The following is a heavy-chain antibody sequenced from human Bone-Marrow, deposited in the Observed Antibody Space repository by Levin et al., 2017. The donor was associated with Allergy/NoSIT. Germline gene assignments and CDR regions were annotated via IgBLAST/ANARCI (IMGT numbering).Heavy chain of an antibody. CDR2: INVNSGHT. Sequence: ASVKVSCKASGYTFTDYGISWVRQAPGQGLEWRGWINVNSGHTNYVRKFQGRVTMTTDTSTQTAYMELRSLRSDDTAIYYCARGFDRWGQGTLVTVSS. V-gene: IGHV1-18*01. CDR3: ARGFDR. CDR1: GYTFTDYG. J-gene: IGHJ4*02.